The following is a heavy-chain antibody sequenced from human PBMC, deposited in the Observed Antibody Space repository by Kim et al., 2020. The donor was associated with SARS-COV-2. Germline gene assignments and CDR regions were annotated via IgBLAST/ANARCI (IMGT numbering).Heavy chain of an antibody. Sequence: AGSVKGRLTISRDNAKNSLYLQMNSLRDEDTAVYYCARDKGNYVYYGMDVWGQGTTVTVSS. V-gene: IGHV3-48*02. CDR3: ARDKGNYVYYGMDV. J-gene: IGHJ6*02.